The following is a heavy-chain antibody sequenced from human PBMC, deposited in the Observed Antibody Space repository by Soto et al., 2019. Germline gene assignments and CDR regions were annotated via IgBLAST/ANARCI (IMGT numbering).Heavy chain of an antibody. V-gene: IGHV4-4*02. Sequence: SETLSLTCAVSGGSIRSNNWWSWVRQPPGKGLEWIGEIFHSGSTHYNPSLKTRVTISVDKSKNQFSLKLSSVTAADTAVYYCARVYSGSCYNYWGQGTLVTVSS. CDR1: GGSIRSNNW. CDR2: IFHSGST. CDR3: ARVYSGSCYNY. J-gene: IGHJ4*02. D-gene: IGHD1-26*01.